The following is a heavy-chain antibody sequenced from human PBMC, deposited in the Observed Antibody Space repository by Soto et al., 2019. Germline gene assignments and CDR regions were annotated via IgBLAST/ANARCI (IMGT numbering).Heavy chain of an antibody. Sequence: SETLSLTCAVSGGSISSSNWWSWVRPAPGKGMEWIGEFHLSGSTNSNPSLKSRVTISVDNSKTPFSLKLTSVTAADTPVYYCARNMVGGAANFYYWGQGSLVTVSS. CDR1: GGSISSSNW. CDR2: FHLSGST. J-gene: IGHJ4*02. D-gene: IGHD2-15*01. V-gene: IGHV4-4*02. CDR3: ARNMVGGAANFYY.